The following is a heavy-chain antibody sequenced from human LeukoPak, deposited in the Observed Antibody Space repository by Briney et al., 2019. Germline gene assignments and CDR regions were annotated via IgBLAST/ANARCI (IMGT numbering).Heavy chain of an antibody. Sequence: SETLSLTCTVSGGSISSSSYYWGWIRQPPGKGLEWIGSIYYSGSTYYNPSLKSRVTISVDTSKNQFSLKLSSVTAADTAVYYCARDLPIAVAGYFDYWGQGILVTVSS. D-gene: IGHD6-19*01. J-gene: IGHJ4*02. CDR1: GGSISSSSYY. CDR3: ARDLPIAVAGYFDY. V-gene: IGHV4-39*07. CDR2: IYYSGST.